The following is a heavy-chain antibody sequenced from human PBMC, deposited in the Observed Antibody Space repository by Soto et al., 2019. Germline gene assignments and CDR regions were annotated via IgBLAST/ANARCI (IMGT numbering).Heavy chain of an antibody. V-gene: IGHV1-8*01. CDR1: GYTFTSYD. CDR3: AREVSYWFDP. J-gene: IGHJ5*02. CDR2: MNPNSGKT. Sequence: QVQLVQSGAEVKKPGASVKVSCKASGYTFTSYDINWVRQATGQGLEWMGWMNPNSGKTGYAQKFQGRVTTTRNTTIRTAYMGLSSLRSEDTAVDYCAREVSYWFDPWGQGTLVTVPS. D-gene: IGHD2-8*01.